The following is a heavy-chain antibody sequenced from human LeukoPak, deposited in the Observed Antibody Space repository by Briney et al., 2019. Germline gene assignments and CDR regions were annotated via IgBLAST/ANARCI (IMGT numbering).Heavy chain of an antibody. V-gene: IGHV3-20*04. CDR2: INWNGGST. CDR1: GFAFYDYG. J-gene: IGHJ4*02. Sequence: GVPLRLSCTTSGFAFYDYGIRWMRPDPGKGLEWGSGINWNGGSTGYADPLSGRFTISRDNAKNSLYLQMDSLRAEDTALYYCARAPLSSPFYFDYWGQGTLVTVSS. CDR3: ARAPLSSPFYFDY. D-gene: IGHD2-2*01.